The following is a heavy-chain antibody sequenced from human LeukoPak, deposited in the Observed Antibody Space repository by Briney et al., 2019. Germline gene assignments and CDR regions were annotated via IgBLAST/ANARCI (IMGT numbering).Heavy chain of an antibody. V-gene: IGHV4-59*08. D-gene: IGHD2/OR15-2a*01. CDR2: IYYSGST. CDR3: ARLSFNRGYYYYYYMDV. J-gene: IGHJ6*03. Sequence: SETLSLTCTVSGGSISSYYWSWLRQPPGKGLEWIGYIYYSGSTNYNPSLKSRVTISVDTSKNQFSLKLSSVTAADTAVYYCARLSFNRGYYYYYYMDVWGKGTTVTVSS. CDR1: GGSISSYY.